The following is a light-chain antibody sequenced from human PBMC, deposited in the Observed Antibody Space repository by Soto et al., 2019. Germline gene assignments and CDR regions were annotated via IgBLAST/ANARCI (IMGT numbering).Light chain of an antibody. J-gene: IGKJ1*01. CDR3: QQYYSYPLT. CDR2: DAS. Sequence: EFVFTHSPATLSFSPWERSTLSFSCSQTVRNNYLAWYQQKPGQAPRLLIYDASSRATGIPDRFSGSGSGTDFTLTISCLQSEDFATYYCQQYYSYPLTFGQGTKVDNK. V-gene: IGKV3-20*01. CDR1: QTVRNNY.